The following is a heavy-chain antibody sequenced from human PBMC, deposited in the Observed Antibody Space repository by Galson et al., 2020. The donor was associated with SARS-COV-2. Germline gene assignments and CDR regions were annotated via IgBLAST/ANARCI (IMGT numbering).Heavy chain of an antibody. CDR3: ARLGQSSWSFDY. V-gene: IGHV3-7*01. J-gene: IGHJ4*02. CDR1: GFTFSSYW. CDR2: IKQDGSEK. Sequence: QLGESLKISCAASGFTFSSYWMSWVRQAPGKGLEWVANIKQDGSEKYYVDSVKGRFTISRDNAKNSLYLQMNSLRAEDTAVYYCARLGQSSWSFDYWGQGTLVTVSS. D-gene: IGHD6-13*01.